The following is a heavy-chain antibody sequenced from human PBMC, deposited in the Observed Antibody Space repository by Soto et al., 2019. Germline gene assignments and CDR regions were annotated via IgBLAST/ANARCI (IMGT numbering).Heavy chain of an antibody. J-gene: IGHJ6*04. CDR1: GFTFSSYA. CDR2: ISGSGGST. V-gene: IGHV3-23*01. Sequence: GGSLRLSCAASGFTFSSYAMSWVRQAPGKGLEWVSAISGSGGSTYYADSVKGRFTISRDNSKNTLYLQMNSLRAEDTAVYYCAAPQQAHDYGDYPVPGVWGKGTTVTVSS. CDR3: AAPQQAHDYGDYPVPGV. D-gene: IGHD4-17*01.